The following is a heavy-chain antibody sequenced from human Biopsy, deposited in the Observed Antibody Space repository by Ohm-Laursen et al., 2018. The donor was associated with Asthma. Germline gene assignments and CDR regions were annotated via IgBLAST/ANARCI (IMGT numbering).Heavy chain of an antibody. D-gene: IGHD6-13*01. J-gene: IGHJ6*02. V-gene: IGHV4-39*01. CDR3: VRGSSSWHHGPFHYYYGLDV. CDR2: IYYSGTT. CDR1: SGSGGYMRRGNYY. Sequence: SDTLSLTWSLSSGSGGYMRRGNYYWGWIRQPPGKRLEWIGSIYYSGTTYYNPSLESRVPVSADTSKNQFSQKLTSVTAADTAVYYCVRGSSSWHHGPFHYYYGLDVWGQGTTATVSS.